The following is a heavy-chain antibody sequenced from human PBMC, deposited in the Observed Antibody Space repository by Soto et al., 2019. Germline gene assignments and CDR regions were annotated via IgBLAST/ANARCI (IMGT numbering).Heavy chain of an antibody. CDR3: ARDPSRFGESYFDY. CDR2: IYYSGST. D-gene: IGHD3-10*01. V-gene: IGHV4-61*01. J-gene: IGHJ4*02. CDR1: GGSVSSGSYY. Sequence: QVQLQESGPGLVKPSETLSLTCTVSGGSVSSGSYYWSWIRQPPGKGLEWIGYIYYSGSTNYNPSLKSRVTISVDTSKNQSSLKLSSVTASDTAVYYCARDPSRFGESYFDYWGQGTLVTVSS.